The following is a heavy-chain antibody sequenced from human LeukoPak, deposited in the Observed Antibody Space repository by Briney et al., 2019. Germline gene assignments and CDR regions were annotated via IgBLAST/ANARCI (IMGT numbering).Heavy chain of an antibody. Sequence: PGGSLRLSCGASGFTLSSNYVSWVRQARGKGLEWVSIIYRGGSTYYTDSVKGRFTIARDNSKNTLYLQMDSLRAEDTAVYFCARGPLAVGSPDDPFDIWGQGTMVTVSS. D-gene: IGHD1-26*01. CDR1: GFTLSSNY. CDR2: IYRGGST. V-gene: IGHV3-66*01. J-gene: IGHJ3*02. CDR3: ARGPLAVGSPDDPFDI.